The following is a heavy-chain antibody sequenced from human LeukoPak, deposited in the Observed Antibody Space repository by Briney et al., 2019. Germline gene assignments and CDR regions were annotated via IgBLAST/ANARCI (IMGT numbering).Heavy chain of an antibody. J-gene: IGHJ2*01. CDR2: IYYSGST. V-gene: IGHV4-59*01. D-gene: IGHD1-1*01. CDR1: GGSISSYY. Sequence: ASETLSLTCTVSGGSISSYYWSWIRQPPGKGLEWIGYIYYSGSTNYNPSLKSRVTISVDTSKNQFSLKLSSVTAADTAVYYCARDPSPTVINFDLWGRGTLVTVSS. CDR3: ARDPSPTVINFDL.